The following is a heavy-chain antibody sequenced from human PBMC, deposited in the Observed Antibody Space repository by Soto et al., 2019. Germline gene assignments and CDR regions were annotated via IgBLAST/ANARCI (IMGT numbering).Heavy chain of an antibody. D-gene: IGHD6-19*01. CDR2: IIPVLRTA. Sequence: GASVKVSCKASGGIFSSYGISWVRQAPGQGLEGVGVIIPVLRTANYAQKFQGRVTITADESTTTAYMRLTSLSYDDTSAYLCAREDLGIGWNFWDYWGQGNLVTVTS. V-gene: IGHV1-69*13. CDR3: AREDLGIGWNFWDY. J-gene: IGHJ4*02. CDR1: GGIFSSYG.